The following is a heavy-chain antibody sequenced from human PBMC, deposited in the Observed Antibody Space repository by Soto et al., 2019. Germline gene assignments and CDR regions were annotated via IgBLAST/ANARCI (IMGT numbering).Heavy chain of an antibody. CDR2: MNPNSGNT. CDR3: ARGPYYYDSSGYSHLIDY. J-gene: IGHJ4*02. V-gene: IGHV1-8*01. Sequence: ASVKVSCKASGYTFTSYDINWVRQATGQGLEWMGWMNPNSGNTGYAQKFQGRVTMTRNTSISTAYMELSSLRSEDTAVYYCARGPYYYDSSGYSHLIDYWGQGTLVTVSS. CDR1: GYTFTSYD. D-gene: IGHD3-22*01.